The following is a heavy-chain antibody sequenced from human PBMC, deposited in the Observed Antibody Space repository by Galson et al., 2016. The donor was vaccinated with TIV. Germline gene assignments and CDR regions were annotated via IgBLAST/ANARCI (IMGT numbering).Heavy chain of an antibody. Sequence: SLRLSCAASGFTFSNYNMNWVRQAPGKGLEWVSSISSSSSFIYYADSVKGRFTISRDNAKNSLYLQMNSLRAEDTAVYYCVRRPVVVVAATNGYYYYGMDVWGQGTAVTVSS. CDR3: VRRPVVVVAATNGYYYYGMDV. CDR1: GFTFSNYN. CDR2: ISSSSSFI. V-gene: IGHV3-21*01. D-gene: IGHD2-15*01. J-gene: IGHJ6*02.